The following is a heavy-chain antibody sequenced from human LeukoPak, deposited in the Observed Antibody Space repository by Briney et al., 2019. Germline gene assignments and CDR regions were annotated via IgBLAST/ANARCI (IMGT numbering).Heavy chain of an antibody. CDR1: GFTFSSYS. CDR3: ARLPDTAMAPFDY. J-gene: IGHJ4*02. CDR2: ISSSSSYI. Sequence: GGSLRLSCAASGFTFSSYSMNWVRQAPGKGLEWVSSISSSSSYIYYADSVKGRFTISRDNAKNSLYLQMNSLRAEDTAVYYCARLPDTAMAPFDYWGQGTLVTVSS. V-gene: IGHV3-21*01. D-gene: IGHD5-18*01.